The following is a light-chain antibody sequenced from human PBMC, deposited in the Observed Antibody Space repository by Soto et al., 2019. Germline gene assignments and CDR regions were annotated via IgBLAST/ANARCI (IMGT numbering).Light chain of an antibody. Sequence: EIVLTQSPATLSLSPGERATLSCRASQSVSSYLAWYQQKPGLAPRLLIYDASNRATGIPARFSGSGSGTDFTLTISSLEPEDFAVYYCQQYDDWPWTFGHGTKVEIK. CDR1: QSVSSY. CDR2: DAS. CDR3: QQYDDWPWT. V-gene: IGKV3-11*01. J-gene: IGKJ1*01.